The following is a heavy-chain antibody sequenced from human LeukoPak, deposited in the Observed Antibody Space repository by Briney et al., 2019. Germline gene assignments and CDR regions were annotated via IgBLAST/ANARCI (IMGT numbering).Heavy chain of an antibody. V-gene: IGHV1-69-2*01. J-gene: IGHJ4*02. D-gene: IGHD1-26*01. Sequence: ASVKISRKASGYKFSDYYVHWVQQAPGKGLEWMGRVNPKNGETMYVGKLLGRISISADTSTNTVYMELSSLRSEDTAVYYCATPSGSYFGYYYFHWWGQGTLVTVSS. CDR3: ATPSGSYFGYYYFHW. CDR2: VNPKNGET. CDR1: GYKFSDYY.